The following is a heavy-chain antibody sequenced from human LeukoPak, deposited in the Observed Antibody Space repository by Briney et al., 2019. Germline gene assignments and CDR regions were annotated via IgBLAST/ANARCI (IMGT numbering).Heavy chain of an antibody. J-gene: IGHJ6*02. Sequence: ASVKVSCKASGYTFTGYYMHWVRQAPGQGLEWMGWINPNSGGTNYAQKFQGRVTMTRDTSISTAYMELRSLRSDDTAVYYCARDAQRGYSYGYYYYYGMDVWGQGITVTVSS. V-gene: IGHV1-2*02. D-gene: IGHD5-18*01. CDR3: ARDAQRGYSYGYYYYYGMDV. CDR2: INPNSGGT. CDR1: GYTFTGYY.